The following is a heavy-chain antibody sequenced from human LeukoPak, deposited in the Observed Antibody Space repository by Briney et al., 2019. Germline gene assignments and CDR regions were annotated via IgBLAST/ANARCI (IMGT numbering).Heavy chain of an antibody. Sequence: ASVKVSCKASGYTFNSYDINWVRQATGQGLEWMGWMSPNGGKTGYAQKFQGRVTMTRNTSISTAYMELSSLRSEDTAVYYCARVYGSGSYYWPDSWFDPWGQGTLVTVSS. CDR2: MSPNGGKT. D-gene: IGHD3-10*01. CDR3: ARVYGSGSYYWPDSWFDP. J-gene: IGHJ5*02. CDR1: GYTFNSYD. V-gene: IGHV1-8*01.